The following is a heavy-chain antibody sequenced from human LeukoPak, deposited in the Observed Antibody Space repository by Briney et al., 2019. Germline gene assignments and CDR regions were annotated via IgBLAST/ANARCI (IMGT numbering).Heavy chain of an antibody. J-gene: IGHJ4*03. CDR1: GFTCSSYS. Sequence: GGSLRLSCAASGFTCSSYSMNWVRQAPGKGLEWVSYISSSSSTIYYADSVKGRFTISRDNAKNSLYLQMNSLRAEDTAVYYCAREYYDFWSGPAGYFDYWGQGTLVTVSS. D-gene: IGHD3-3*01. CDR3: AREYYDFWSGPAGYFDY. V-gene: IGHV3-48*01. CDR2: ISSSSSTI.